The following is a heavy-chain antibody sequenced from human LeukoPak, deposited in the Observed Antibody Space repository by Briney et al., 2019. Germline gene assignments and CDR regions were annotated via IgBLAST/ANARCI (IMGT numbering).Heavy chain of an antibody. CDR1: GGSISNYY. CDR2: IYYSGST. Sequence: SETLSLTCTVSGGSISNYYWSWIRQPPGKRLEWIGYIYYSGSTNYNPSLKSRVTISLDTSKNQFSLKLSSVTAADKAVYYCARLRGGYSYDYSGPTLDYWGQGTLVTVSS. CDR3: ARLRGGYSYDYSGPTLDY. D-gene: IGHD5-18*01. V-gene: IGHV4-59*08. J-gene: IGHJ4*02.